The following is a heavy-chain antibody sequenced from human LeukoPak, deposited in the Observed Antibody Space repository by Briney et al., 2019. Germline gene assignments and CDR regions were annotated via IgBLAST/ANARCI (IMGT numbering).Heavy chain of an antibody. CDR2: INYIRTT. Sequence: PSETLSLTCSVSGGSISSYYWNWIRQPPGKGLEWIGYINYIRTTDYNPSLKSRVTISLDTSKNRFSLKLSSVTAADTAMYYCARSYSSSDHYYYYGMDVWGQGTTVTVSS. CDR1: GGSISSYY. J-gene: IGHJ6*02. CDR3: ARSYSSSDHYYYYGMDV. V-gene: IGHV4-59*08. D-gene: IGHD6-13*01.